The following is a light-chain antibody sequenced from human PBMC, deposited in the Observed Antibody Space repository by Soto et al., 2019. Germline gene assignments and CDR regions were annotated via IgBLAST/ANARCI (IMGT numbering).Light chain of an antibody. J-gene: IGKJ1*01. CDR3: QQYYDTPWT. Sequence: DIVMTQSPDYLSVSLGERATINCRSSQTLLYGGNNKNYLAWYQQRPGQSPKLLIHWASIRESGVPDRFNGSGSGADFTLTISSVHAEDVAIYLCQQYYDTPWTFGQGTKVGIK. CDR1: QTLLYGGNNKNY. V-gene: IGKV4-1*01. CDR2: WAS.